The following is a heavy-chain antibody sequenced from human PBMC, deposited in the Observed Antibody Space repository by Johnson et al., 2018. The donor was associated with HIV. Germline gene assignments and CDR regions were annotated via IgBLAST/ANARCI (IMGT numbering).Heavy chain of an antibody. CDR2: ISTNGGST. J-gene: IGHJ3*02. CDR1: GFTVSSNY. D-gene: IGHD1-26*01. CDR3: ARASAATKGNAFDI. V-gene: IGHV3-64*01. Sequence: VQLVESGGGLIQPGGSLRLSCAASGFTVSSNYMSWVRQAPGKGLENVSSISTNGGSTHYANSVKGRFTISRDNSKNTLYLQMGSLRTEDMAMYYCARASAATKGNAFDIWGQGTMVTVSS.